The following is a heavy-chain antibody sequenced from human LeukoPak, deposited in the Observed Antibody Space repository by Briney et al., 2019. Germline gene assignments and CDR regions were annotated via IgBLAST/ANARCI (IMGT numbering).Heavy chain of an antibody. Sequence: SVKVSCKASGGTLSSYAMSWVRQAPGQGLEWMARIIPILGIANYAQKLQGRVTITADKSTSTAYMELSSLRSEDTAVYYCASRAVAGSLSHFDYWGQGTLVTVSS. D-gene: IGHD6-19*01. J-gene: IGHJ4*02. CDR2: IIPILGIA. V-gene: IGHV1-69*04. CDR1: GGTLSSYA. CDR3: ASRAVAGSLSHFDY.